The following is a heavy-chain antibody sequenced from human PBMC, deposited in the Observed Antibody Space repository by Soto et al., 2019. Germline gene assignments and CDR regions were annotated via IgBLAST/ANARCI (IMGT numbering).Heavy chain of an antibody. CDR3: AKDLGGGWIPDYFDH. Sequence: QVQLEESGGGVVQPGRSLRLSCAASGFTFSSYGMHWVRQAPGKGLEWVAVISYGGTSTDFADSVKGRFTISRDNSKNALFLEMNSLRAEDTAVYYCAKDLGGGWIPDYFDHWGQGTLVTVSS. V-gene: IGHV3-30*18. D-gene: IGHD3-16*01. CDR1: GFTFSSYG. CDR2: ISYGGTST. J-gene: IGHJ4*02.